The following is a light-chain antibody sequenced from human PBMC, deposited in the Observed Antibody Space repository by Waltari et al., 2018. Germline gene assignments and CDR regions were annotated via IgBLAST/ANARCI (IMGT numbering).Light chain of an antibody. CDR1: SSDIGGYNY. CDR2: EVS. CDR3: SSYTSSQGV. J-gene: IGLJ3*02. V-gene: IGLV2-14*01. Sequence: QSALTQPASVSGSPGQSITISCPGTSSDIGGYNYVSWYQQHPGKAPKLMIYEVSNRPSGVSNRFSGSKSGNTASLTISGLQAEDEGDYYCSSYTSSQGVFGGGTKLTVL.